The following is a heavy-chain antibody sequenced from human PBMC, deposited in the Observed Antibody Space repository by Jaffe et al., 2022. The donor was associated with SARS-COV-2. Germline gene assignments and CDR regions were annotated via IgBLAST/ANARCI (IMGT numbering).Heavy chain of an antibody. J-gene: IGHJ4*02. CDR3: ARVVALTGIDY. D-gene: IGHD2-21*01. CDR2: IYYSGSP. Sequence: QVQLQESGPGLVKPSETLSLTCTVSGGSITNYYWGWIRQPPGKGLEYIGHIYYSGSPNYNPSLKSRVTISVDTSKNQFSLKLNSVTAADTAVYYCARVVALTGIDYWGQGALVTVSS. V-gene: IGHV4-59*01. CDR1: GGSITNYY.